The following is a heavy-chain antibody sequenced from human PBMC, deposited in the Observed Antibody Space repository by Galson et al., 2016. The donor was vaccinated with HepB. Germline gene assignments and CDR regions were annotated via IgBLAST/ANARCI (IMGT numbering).Heavy chain of an antibody. Sequence: SLRLSCAASGFTFSRFWMSWVRQAPGKGLEWVANIKQDGSEKHYADSVKGLFTITRDNANQSVYLQMNRLRAEDTAIYYCARDRDFLDGHPDPFDCWGQGTVVTVS. CDR1: GFTFSRFW. CDR2: IKQDGSEK. D-gene: IGHD3-3*01. CDR3: ARDRDFLDGHPDPFDC. V-gene: IGHV3-7*03. J-gene: IGHJ4*02.